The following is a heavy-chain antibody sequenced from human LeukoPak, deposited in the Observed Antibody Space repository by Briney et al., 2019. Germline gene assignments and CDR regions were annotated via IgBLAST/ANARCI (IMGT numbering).Heavy chain of an antibody. CDR3: ATSSGWYVYYFDY. Sequence: GGSLRLSCAASGFTFSDYYMSWIRQAPGKGLEWVSYISSSGSTIYYADSVKGRFTISRDNAKNSLYLQMNSLRAEDTAVYYCATSSGWYVYYFDYWGQGTLVTVSS. CDR1: GFTFSDYY. D-gene: IGHD6-19*01. J-gene: IGHJ4*02. CDR2: ISSSGSTI. V-gene: IGHV3-11*04.